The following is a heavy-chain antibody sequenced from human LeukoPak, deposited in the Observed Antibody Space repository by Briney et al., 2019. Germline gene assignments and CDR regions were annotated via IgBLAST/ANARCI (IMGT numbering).Heavy chain of an antibody. J-gene: IGHJ6*02. V-gene: IGHV1-8*02. CDR1: GYTFTGYY. D-gene: IGHD5-18*01. CDR3: ARGTAMPEYYYYGMDV. CDR2: MNPNSGNT. Sequence: ASVKVSCKASGYTFTGYYMHWVRQAPGQGLEWMGWMNPNSGNTGYAQKFQGRVTMTRNTSISTAYMELSSLRSEDTAVYYCARGTAMPEYYYYGMDVWGQGTTVTVSS.